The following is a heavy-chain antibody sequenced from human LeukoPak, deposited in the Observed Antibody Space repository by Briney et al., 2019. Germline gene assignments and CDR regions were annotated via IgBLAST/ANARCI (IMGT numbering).Heavy chain of an antibody. CDR2: ISAYNGNT. J-gene: IGHJ3*02. CDR3: AREGSSWYDKGAFDI. Sequence: ASVKVSCKASGYTFTSYGISWVRQAPGQGLEWMGWISAYNGNTNYAQKLQGRVTMTTDTSTSTAYMELRSLRSDDTAVYYCAREGSSWYDKGAFDIWGQGTMVTVSS. CDR1: GYTFTSYG. D-gene: IGHD6-13*01. V-gene: IGHV1-18*01.